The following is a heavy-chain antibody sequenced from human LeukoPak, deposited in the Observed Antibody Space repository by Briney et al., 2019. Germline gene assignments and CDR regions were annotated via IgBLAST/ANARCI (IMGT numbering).Heavy chain of an antibody. CDR1: GFTVSSNY. V-gene: IGHV3-11*06. Sequence: GGSLRLSCAASGFTVSSNYMSWIRQAPGKGLEWVSYVSGSGSYTNYADSVKGRFTISRDSAKNSLYLQMSSLRADDTAVYYCARGRYSTSPLDYWGQGTLVTVSS. CDR2: VSGSGSYT. CDR3: ARGRYSTSPLDY. J-gene: IGHJ4*02. D-gene: IGHD6-6*01.